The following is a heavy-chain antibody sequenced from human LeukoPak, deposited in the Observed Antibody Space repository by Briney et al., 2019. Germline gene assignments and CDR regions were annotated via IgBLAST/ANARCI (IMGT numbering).Heavy chain of an antibody. J-gene: IGHJ4*02. D-gene: IGHD3-10*01. CDR2: IVPIFGTA. CDR3: AGTYYYGSGSYPN. CDR1: GGTFSSYA. V-gene: IGHV1-69*05. Sequence: GASVKVSCKASGGTFSSYAISWVRQAPGQGLEWMGGIVPIFGTANYAQKFQGRVTITTDESTSTAYMELSSLRSEDTAVYYCAGTYYYGSGSYPNWGQGTLVTVSS.